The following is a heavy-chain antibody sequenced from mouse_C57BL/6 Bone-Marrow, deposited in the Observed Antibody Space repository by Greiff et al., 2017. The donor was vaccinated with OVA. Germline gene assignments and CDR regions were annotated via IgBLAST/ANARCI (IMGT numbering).Heavy chain of an antibody. CDR3: ARSNWDWLYFDV. CDR1: GYTFTDYY. CDR2: INPNNGGT. J-gene: IGHJ1*03. Sequence: EVQLHQSGPELVKPGASVKISCKASGYTFTDYYMNWVKQSHGKSLEWIGDINPNNGGTSYNQKFKGKATLTVDKSSSTAYMELRSLTSEDSAVYYCARSNWDWLYFDVWGTGTTVTVSS. V-gene: IGHV1-26*01. D-gene: IGHD4-1*01.